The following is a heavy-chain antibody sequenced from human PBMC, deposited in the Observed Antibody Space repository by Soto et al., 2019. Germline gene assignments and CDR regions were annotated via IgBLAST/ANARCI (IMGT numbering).Heavy chain of an antibody. D-gene: IGHD3-10*01. J-gene: IGHJ4*02. Sequence: PGGSLRLSCAASGFTFSSYGMHWVRQAPGKGLEWVAVIWYDGSNKYYADSVKGRFTISRDNSKNTLYLQMNSLRAEDTAVYYCARGQLWFGEFLDYWGQGTLVTVSS. CDR2: IWYDGSNK. V-gene: IGHV3-33*01. CDR3: ARGQLWFGEFLDY. CDR1: GFTFSSYG.